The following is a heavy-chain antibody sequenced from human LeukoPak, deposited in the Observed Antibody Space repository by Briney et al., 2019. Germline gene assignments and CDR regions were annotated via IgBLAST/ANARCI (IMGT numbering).Heavy chain of an antibody. D-gene: IGHD2-2*01. CDR2: ISYDGSNK. CDR1: GFTFSSYA. Sequence: GGSLRLSCAASGFTFSSYAMHWVRQAPGKGLEWVAVISYDGSNKYYADSVKGRFTISRDNSKNTLYLQMNSLRAEDTAVYYYARDRAVPAAKTYYLDSGGQGTLVTASS. V-gene: IGHV3-30-3*01. J-gene: IGHJ4*02. CDR3: ARDRAVPAAKTYYLDS.